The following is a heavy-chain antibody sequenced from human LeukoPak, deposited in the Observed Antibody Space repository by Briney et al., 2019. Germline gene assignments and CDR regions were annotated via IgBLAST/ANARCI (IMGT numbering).Heavy chain of an antibody. CDR3: AKERDSSGWYSDFDY. V-gene: IGHV3-30*04. CDR2: ISYDGSDK. Sequence: GSLRLSCAASEFMFSSYAMHWVRQAPGKGLEWMAVISYDGSDKYYADSVKGRFTISRDNSKNTLYLQMNSLRAEDTAVYYCAKERDSSGWYSDFDYWGQGTLVTVSS. D-gene: IGHD6-19*01. CDR1: EFMFSSYA. J-gene: IGHJ4*02.